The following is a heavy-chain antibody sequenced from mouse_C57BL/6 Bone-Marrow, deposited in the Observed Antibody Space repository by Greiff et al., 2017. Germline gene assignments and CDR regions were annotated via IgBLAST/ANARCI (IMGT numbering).Heavy chain of an antibody. J-gene: IGHJ3*01. CDR2: ISYDGSN. Sequence: EVQLVESGPGLVKPSQPLSLTCSVTGYSITSGYYWNWIRQFPGNKLEWMGYISYDGSNNYNPSLKNRISITRDTSKNQFFLKLNSVTTEDTATYYCASGAQATAWFAYWGQGTLVTVSA. V-gene: IGHV3-6*01. CDR3: ASGAQATAWFAY. CDR1: GYSITSGYY. D-gene: IGHD3-2*02.